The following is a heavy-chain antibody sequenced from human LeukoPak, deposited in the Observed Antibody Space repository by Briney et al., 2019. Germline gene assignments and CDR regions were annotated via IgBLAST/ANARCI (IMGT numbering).Heavy chain of an antibody. J-gene: IGHJ4*02. Sequence: GGSLRLSCAASGFTFSSYAMHWVRQAPGKRLEWVAVISYDGSNKYYADSVKGRFTISRDNSKNTLYLQMNSLRAEDTAVYYCARDRGSPLRWSSSDYFDYWGQGTLVTVSS. CDR1: GFTFSSYA. D-gene: IGHD1-26*01. CDR2: ISYDGSNK. CDR3: ARDRGSPLRWSSSDYFDY. V-gene: IGHV3-30-3*01.